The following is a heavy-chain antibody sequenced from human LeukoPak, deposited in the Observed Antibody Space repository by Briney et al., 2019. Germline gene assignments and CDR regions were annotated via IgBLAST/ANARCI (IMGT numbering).Heavy chain of an antibody. CDR1: GFTFSSYA. V-gene: IGHV3-23*01. CDR3: AKDVSSGFGRYYYYYGMEV. J-gene: IGHJ6*04. D-gene: IGHD6-19*01. CDR2: ISGSGGST. Sequence: AGYLTLSCAASGFTFSSYAMSWVRPAPGKGLEWVSAISGSGGSTYDADSVKGRFTISRDNSKNTLYLQMNSLRAEDTAVYYCAKDVSSGFGRYYYYYGMEVWGEGTTVTVSS.